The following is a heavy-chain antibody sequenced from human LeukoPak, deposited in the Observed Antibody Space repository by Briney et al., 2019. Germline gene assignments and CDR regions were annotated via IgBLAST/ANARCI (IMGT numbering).Heavy chain of an antibody. Sequence: PGGSLGLSCAASGFSFSTYGMHWVRQAPGKGLEWVSAITASGGNTYYADSLKGRFTISRDNSRNTLYLQMNSLRAEDTAVYYCASRDPCSGSTCYALAYWGQGALVTVSS. V-gene: IGHV3-23*01. J-gene: IGHJ4*02. CDR1: GFSFSTYG. CDR2: ITASGGNT. CDR3: ASRDPCSGSTCYALAY. D-gene: IGHD2-15*01.